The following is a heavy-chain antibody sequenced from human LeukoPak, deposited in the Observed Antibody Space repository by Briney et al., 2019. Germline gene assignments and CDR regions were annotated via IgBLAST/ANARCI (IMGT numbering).Heavy chain of an antibody. Sequence: EGSLRLSCVASGFSFNNYAMSWVRPAPGKGLDWVSVISGLGTGTSYAASVKGRFTISRGNSQHTLYLQMSSLRAEDTAVYYCAKEEDVTAPGAFDYWGQGTLVTVSS. CDR1: GFSFNNYA. J-gene: IGHJ4*02. D-gene: IGHD6-13*01. CDR3: AKEEDVTAPGAFDY. V-gene: IGHV3-23*01. CDR2: ISGLGTGT.